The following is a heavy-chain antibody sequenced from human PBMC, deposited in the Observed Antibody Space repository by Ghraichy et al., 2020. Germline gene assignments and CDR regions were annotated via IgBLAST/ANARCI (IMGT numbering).Heavy chain of an antibody. D-gene: IGHD5-18*01. Sequence: GGSLRLSCAASGFTFSSYSMNWVRQAPGKGLEWVSSISSSSSYIYYADSVKGRFTISRDNAKNSLYLQMNSLRAEDTAVYYCARVYRGYTAMADYWGQGTLVTVSS. CDR1: GFTFSSYS. CDR2: ISSSSSYI. J-gene: IGHJ4*02. CDR3: ARVYRGYTAMADY. V-gene: IGHV3-21*01.